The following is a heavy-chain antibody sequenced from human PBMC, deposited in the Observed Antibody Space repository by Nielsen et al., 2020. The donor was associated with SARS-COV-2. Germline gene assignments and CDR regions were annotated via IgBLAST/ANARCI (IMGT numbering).Heavy chain of an antibody. V-gene: IGHV3-30-3*01. CDR1: GFTFSSYA. Sequence: GESLKISCAASGFTFSSYAMHWVRQAPGKGLEWVAVISYDGSNKYYADSVKGRFTISRDNSKNTLYLQMNSLRAEDTAVYYCASSLLWFGDPPRYWGQGTLVTVSS. J-gene: IGHJ4*02. CDR3: ASSLLWFGDPPRY. D-gene: IGHD3-10*01. CDR2: ISYDGSNK.